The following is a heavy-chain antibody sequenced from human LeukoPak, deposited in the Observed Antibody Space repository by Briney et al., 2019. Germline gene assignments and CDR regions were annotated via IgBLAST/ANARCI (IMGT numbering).Heavy chain of an antibody. J-gene: IGHJ4*02. CDR2: IFYSGYT. CDR1: GASITSYY. D-gene: IGHD1-26*01. V-gene: IGHV4-59*08. CDR3: AKHPAWELRNFDY. Sequence: PSETLSLTCTVSGASITSYYWSWIRQPPGKGLEWIGYIFYSGYTSYNPSLKTRVTISIDTSKSQFSLMLSSVTAADTAVYYCAKHPAWELRNFDYWGQGTLVTVYS.